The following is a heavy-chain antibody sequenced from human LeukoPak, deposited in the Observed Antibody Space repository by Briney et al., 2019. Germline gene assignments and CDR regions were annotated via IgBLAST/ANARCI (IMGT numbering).Heavy chain of an antibody. V-gene: IGHV3-30*02. CDR3: ARSPTSWYFDY. D-gene: IGHD2-2*01. Sequence: GESLRLSCAASGFTFSGSGMHWVRQAPGKVLEWVAFIRYHGSDKFYADSVKGRFTISRDNSKNTLYPQMNSLRPEDTSVYYCARSPTSWYFDYWGQGTLVTVSS. J-gene: IGHJ4*02. CDR1: GFTFSGSG. CDR2: IRYHGSDK.